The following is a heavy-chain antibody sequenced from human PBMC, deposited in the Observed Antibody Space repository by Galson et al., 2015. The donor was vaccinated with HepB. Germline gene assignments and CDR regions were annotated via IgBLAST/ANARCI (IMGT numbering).Heavy chain of an antibody. J-gene: IGHJ4*02. CDR3: ARTYIAVAGRCIDY. Sequence: SVKVSCKASGYTFTSYAMNWVRQAPGQGLEWMGWINTNTGNPTYAQGFTGRFVFSLDTAVSMAYLQINSLKTEDTAVYYCARTYIAVAGRCIDYWGQGTLVTVSS. CDR2: INTNTGNP. CDR1: GYTFTSYA. D-gene: IGHD6-19*01. V-gene: IGHV7-4-1*04.